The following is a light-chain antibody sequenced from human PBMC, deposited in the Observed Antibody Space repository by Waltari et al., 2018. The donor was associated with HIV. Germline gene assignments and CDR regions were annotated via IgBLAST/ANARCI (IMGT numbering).Light chain of an antibody. V-gene: IGLV2-14*01. J-gene: IGLJ3*02. CDR1: SSDVGGYYY. CDR2: EVS. Sequence: QSALTQPASVSGSPGQSITISCTGTSSDVGGYYYLSWYQQPPGKAPKLLIYEVSNRPSGVSNRFSGSKSGNTASRTISGLQAEDEADYYCSSYTSSRTWVFGGGTKLTVL. CDR3: SSYTSSRTWV.